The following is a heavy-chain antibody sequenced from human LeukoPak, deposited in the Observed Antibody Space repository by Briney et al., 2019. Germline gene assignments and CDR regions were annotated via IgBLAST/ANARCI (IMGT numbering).Heavy chain of an antibody. D-gene: IGHD1-1*01. V-gene: IGHV3-33*06. J-gene: IGHJ6*03. CDR3: AKSLDVYYYYYMDV. Sequence: GGSLRLSCAASGFTFSSFGMHWVRQAPGKGLGWVAVMWYDGSNKNYADSVKVRFTISRDNSKNTLYLQMNSLRAEDTAVYYCAKSLDVYYYYYMDVWGKGTTVTVSS. CDR2: MWYDGSNK. CDR1: GFTFSSFG.